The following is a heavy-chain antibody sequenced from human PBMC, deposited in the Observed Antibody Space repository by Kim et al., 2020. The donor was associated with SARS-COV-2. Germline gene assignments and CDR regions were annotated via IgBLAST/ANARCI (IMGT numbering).Heavy chain of an antibody. CDR2: IYHSGSP. D-gene: IGHD3-16*01. J-gene: IGHJ6*02. Sequence: SETLSLTCAVSGGSINSNNWWTWVRQFPGRGLQWIGEIYHSGSPNYNPALKTRVSMSMDKSNNQFSLRLTSVTAADTAVYYCASHAFAVYYYGMDVWGPGTTVTVSS. CDR3: ASHAFAVYYYGMDV. CDR1: GGSINSNNW. V-gene: IGHV4-4*02.